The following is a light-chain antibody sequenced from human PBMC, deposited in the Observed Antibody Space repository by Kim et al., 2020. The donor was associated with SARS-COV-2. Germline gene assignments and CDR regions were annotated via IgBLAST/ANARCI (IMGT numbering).Light chain of an antibody. V-gene: IGKV3-15*01. CDR3: QQYNNWPPMYT. J-gene: IGKJ2*01. Sequence: PGERATLPSRASQSVSSNLAWYQQKPGQAPRLLIYGASTRATGIPARFSGSGSGTEFTLTISSLQSEDFAVYYCQQYNNWPPMYTFGQGTKLEI. CDR2: GAS. CDR1: QSVSSN.